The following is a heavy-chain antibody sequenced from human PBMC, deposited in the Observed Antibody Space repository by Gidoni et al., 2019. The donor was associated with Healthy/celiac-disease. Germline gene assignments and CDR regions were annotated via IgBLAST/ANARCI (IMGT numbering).Heavy chain of an antibody. CDR2: ISINGGST. Sequence: EVQLVESGGGLVQPGGSLRLSCSASGFTFSSYAMHWVRQAPGKGLEYVAAISINGGSTYYADSVKGRFTISRDNSKNTLYLQMSSLRAEDTAVYYGVKEWDRAFDIWGQGTMVTVSS. CDR1: GFTFSSYA. J-gene: IGHJ3*02. V-gene: IGHV3-64D*09. D-gene: IGHD1-26*01. CDR3: VKEWDRAFDI.